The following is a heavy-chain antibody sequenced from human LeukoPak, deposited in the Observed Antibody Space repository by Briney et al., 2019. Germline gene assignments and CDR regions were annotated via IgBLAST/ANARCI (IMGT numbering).Heavy chain of an antibody. CDR1: GYTFTGYY. CDR2: INPNSGNT. V-gene: IGHV1-8*02. D-gene: IGHD6-13*01. Sequence: GASVKVSCKASGYTFTGYYMHWVRQAPGQGLEWMGWINPNSGNTGYAQKFQGRVTMTRNTSISTAYMELSSLRSEDTAVYYCARGTRYSSSFQGMDVWGKGTTVTISS. J-gene: IGHJ6*03. CDR3: ARGTRYSSSFQGMDV.